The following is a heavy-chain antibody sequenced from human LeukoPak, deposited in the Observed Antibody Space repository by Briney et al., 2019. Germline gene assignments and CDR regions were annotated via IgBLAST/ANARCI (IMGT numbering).Heavy chain of an antibody. J-gene: IGHJ5*02. CDR2: IYHSGST. Sequence: PGGSLRLSCAASGFTFSSYAMSWIRQPPGKGLEWIGSIYHSGSTYYNPSLKSRVTISVDTSKNQFSLKLSSVTAADTAVYYCARDLGVVPGDFTGWFDPWGQGTLVTVSS. D-gene: IGHD4-17*01. V-gene: IGHV4-38-2*02. CDR1: GFTFSSYA. CDR3: ARDLGVVPGDFTGWFDP.